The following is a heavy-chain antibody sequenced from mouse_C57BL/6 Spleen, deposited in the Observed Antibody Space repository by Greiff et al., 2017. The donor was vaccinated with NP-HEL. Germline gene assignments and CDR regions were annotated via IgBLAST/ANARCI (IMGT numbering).Heavy chain of an antibody. J-gene: IGHJ2*01. CDR1: GFTFSSYG. CDR2: ISSGGSYT. Sequence: EVKLVESGGDLVKPGGSLKLSCAASGFTFSSYGMSWVRQTPDKRLEWVATISSGGSYTYYPDSVKGRFTISRDNAKNTLYLQMSSLKSEDTAMYYCARHGGTMDYWGQGTTLTVSS. V-gene: IGHV5-6*02. CDR3: ARHGGTMDY. D-gene: IGHD3-3*01.